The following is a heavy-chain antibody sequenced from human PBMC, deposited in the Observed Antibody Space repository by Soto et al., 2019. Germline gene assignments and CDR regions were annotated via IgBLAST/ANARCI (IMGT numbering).Heavy chain of an antibody. D-gene: IGHD6-13*01. Sequence: QVQLQESGPGPVKPSETLSLTCNVSGVTIRGYYWNWIRQPPGKTLQWIGSIYYTGGTNYNPTLKSRVTIAVDTSTNLFSLKFNSLTAADTAVYYCASGTLSTIAAPDSWGQGTLVTVSS. CDR2: IYYTGGT. CDR1: GVTIRGYY. V-gene: IGHV4-59*01. J-gene: IGHJ4*02. CDR3: ASGTLSTIAAPDS.